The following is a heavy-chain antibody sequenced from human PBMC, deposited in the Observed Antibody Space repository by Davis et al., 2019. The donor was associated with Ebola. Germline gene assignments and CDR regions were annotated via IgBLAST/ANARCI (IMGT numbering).Heavy chain of an antibody. CDR2: IYPGDSDT. CDR3: ARLSVTSPGNLDS. D-gene: IGHD4-23*01. Sequence: GESLKISCKGSGYSFTNYWIGWVRRMPGKGLEWMGIIYPGDSDTRYSPSLEGQVTISVDKSINTAYLQWSSLKPSDTAMYYCARLSVTSPGNLDSWGQGTQVTVSS. CDR1: GYSFTNYW. V-gene: IGHV5-51*01. J-gene: IGHJ4*02.